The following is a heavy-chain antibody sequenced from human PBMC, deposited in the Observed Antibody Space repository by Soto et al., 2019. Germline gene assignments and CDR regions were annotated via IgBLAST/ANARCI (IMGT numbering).Heavy chain of an antibody. Sequence: HLLESGGGLVQPGGSLRLSCAASEFPFSSYAMTWVRLAPGKGLEWVSSISPGVGSTYYADSVKGRFTISRDNSKNTLYLQMNSLRADDTALYYCAKSGSHSYFDYWGQGTLVTVSS. J-gene: IGHJ4*02. CDR2: ISPGVGST. V-gene: IGHV3-23*01. D-gene: IGHD1-26*01. CDR3: AKSGSHSYFDY. CDR1: EFPFSSYA.